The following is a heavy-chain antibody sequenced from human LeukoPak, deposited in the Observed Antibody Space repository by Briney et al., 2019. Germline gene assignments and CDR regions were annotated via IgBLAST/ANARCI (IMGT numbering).Heavy chain of an antibody. Sequence: SETLSLTCAVSGGSISSGGYFWSWIRQPPGKGLEWIGYIYYSGSTNYNPSLKSRVTISVDTSKNQFSLKLSSVTAADTAVYYCARQSSGYSTPFDYWGQGTLVTVSS. CDR2: IYYSGST. D-gene: IGHD3-22*01. V-gene: IGHV4-61*08. CDR3: ARQSSGYSTPFDY. J-gene: IGHJ4*02. CDR1: GGSISSGGYF.